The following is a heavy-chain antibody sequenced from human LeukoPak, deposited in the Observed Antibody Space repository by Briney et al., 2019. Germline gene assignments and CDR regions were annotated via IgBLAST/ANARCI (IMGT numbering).Heavy chain of an antibody. D-gene: IGHD5-24*01. V-gene: IGHV4-59*12. Sequence: SETLSLTCTVSGGSISSYYWSWIRQPPGKGLEWIGSIYYSGSTYYNPSLKSRVTISVDTSKNQFSLKLSSVTAADTAVYYCAREGGWLEHPFDYWGQGTLVTVSS. CDR2: IYYSGST. J-gene: IGHJ4*02. CDR1: GGSISSYY. CDR3: AREGGWLEHPFDY.